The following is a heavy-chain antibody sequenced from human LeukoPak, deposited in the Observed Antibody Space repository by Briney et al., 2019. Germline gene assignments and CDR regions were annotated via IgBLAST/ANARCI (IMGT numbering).Heavy chain of an antibody. J-gene: IGHJ5*01. CDR3: ARRIAIFGDGNWFDF. V-gene: IGHV5-51*03. CDR2: IYPGDSET. Sequence: GESLKISCKGFGYSFTHYWIGWVRQMPGKGLEWMGIIYPGDSETKYNPSFQGQVTISADESFNTAYLQWSSLKASDTAMYYCARRIAIFGDGNWFDFWGQGTLVTVSS. CDR1: GYSFTHYW. D-gene: IGHD3-3*01.